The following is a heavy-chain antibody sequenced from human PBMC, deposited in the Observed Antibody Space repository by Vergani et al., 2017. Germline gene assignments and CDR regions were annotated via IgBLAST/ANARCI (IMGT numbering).Heavy chain of an antibody. CDR1: GGSISSSSYY. CDR3: ARRRGYCSSTSCYAAYYFDY. D-gene: IGHD2-2*01. J-gene: IGHJ4*02. Sequence: QLQLQESGPGLVKPSETLSLTCTVSGGSISSSSYYWGWIRQPPGKGLEWIGSIYYSGSPYYNPSLKSRVTISVDTSKNQFSLKLSSVTAADTAVYYCARRRGYCSSTSCYAAYYFDYWGQGTLVTVSS. CDR2: IYYSGSP. V-gene: IGHV4-39*01.